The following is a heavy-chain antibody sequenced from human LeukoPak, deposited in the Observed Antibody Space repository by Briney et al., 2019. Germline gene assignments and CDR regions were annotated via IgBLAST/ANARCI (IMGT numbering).Heavy chain of an antibody. Sequence: GASVKVSCKASGYTFTSYYMYWVRQAPGQGLEWMGIINTSGGSITYAQKFQGRVTMTRDTSTSTVYMELSSLRSEDTAVYYCAISYGSGSYNGQVDYWGQGTLVTVSS. CDR2: INTSGGSI. D-gene: IGHD3-10*01. J-gene: IGHJ4*02. CDR1: GYTFTSYY. V-gene: IGHV1-46*01. CDR3: AISYGSGSYNGQVDY.